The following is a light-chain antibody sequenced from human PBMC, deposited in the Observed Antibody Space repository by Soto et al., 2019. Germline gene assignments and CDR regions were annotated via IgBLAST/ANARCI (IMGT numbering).Light chain of an antibody. V-gene: IGLV1-51*01. J-gene: IGLJ1*01. Sequence: QSVLTQPPSVSAAPGQWVAISCSGSSSNIGNNFVSWYQQLPGTAPKLLIYDNYKRPLGIPDRFSGSKSGTSGTLDIADLQTGDEADYYCGAWDSSLSAGVFGTGTKVTVL. CDR2: DNY. CDR1: SSNIGNNF. CDR3: GAWDSSLSAGV.